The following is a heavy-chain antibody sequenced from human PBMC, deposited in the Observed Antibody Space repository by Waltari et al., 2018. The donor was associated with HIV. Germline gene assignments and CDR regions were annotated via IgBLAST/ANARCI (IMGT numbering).Heavy chain of an antibody. J-gene: IGHJ5*02. Sequence: QVQLQESGPGLVKPSETLSLTCTVSGGSISRYYWSWTRQPAGKGLEWIGRIDTSGSTNYNPSLKSRVTMSVDTSENQISLHLSSVTAADTAVYFCARGPRYSSSSGWFDLWGQGTLVIVSS. CDR3: ARGPRYSSSSGWFDL. CDR2: IDTSGST. CDR1: GGSISRYY. D-gene: IGHD6-6*01. V-gene: IGHV4-4*07.